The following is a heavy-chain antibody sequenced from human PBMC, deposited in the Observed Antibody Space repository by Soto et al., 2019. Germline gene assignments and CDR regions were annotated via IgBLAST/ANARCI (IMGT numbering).Heavy chain of an antibody. Sequence: WGSRRLSFSASGFTFSSYAMGWVRQGPGKGQEWVAVVSVGGITHYADSGMGRFTISRDNSKNTLSLQKNSLTAEDTAVYLCAQWRVAGGHFVYWAEG. D-gene: IGHD6-19*01. CDR2: VSVGGIT. CDR1: GFTFSSYA. J-gene: IGHJ4*02. CDR3: AQWRVAGGHFVY. V-gene: IGHV3-23*01.